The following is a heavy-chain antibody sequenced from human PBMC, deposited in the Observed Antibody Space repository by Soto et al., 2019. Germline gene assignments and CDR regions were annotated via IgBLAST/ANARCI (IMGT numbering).Heavy chain of an antibody. CDR3: AREGYEWYYYSGMDV. V-gene: IGHV3-72*01. D-gene: IGHD5-12*01. J-gene: IGHJ6*02. CDR2: TRNKANSYTT. CDR1: GFTFSDHY. Sequence: GGSLRLSCAASGFTFSDHYMDWIRQAPGKGLEWVGRTRNKANSYTTEYAASVKGRFTISRDDSKNSLYLQMNSLKTEDTAVYYCAREGYEWYYYSGMDVWGQGTTVTVSS.